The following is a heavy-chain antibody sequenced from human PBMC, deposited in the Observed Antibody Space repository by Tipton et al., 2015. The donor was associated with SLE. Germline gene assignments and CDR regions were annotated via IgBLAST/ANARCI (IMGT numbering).Heavy chain of an antibody. D-gene: IGHD6-13*01. V-gene: IGHV4-59*11. CDR1: GGSISSHY. CDR2: IYYSGST. Sequence: TLSLICTVSGGSISSHYWSWIRQPPGKGLEWIGYIYYSGSTNYNPSLKSRVTISVDTSKNQFSLKLSSVTAADTAVYYCARVPKAAAGLDGAFDIWGQGTMVTVSS. CDR3: ARVPKAAAGLDGAFDI. J-gene: IGHJ3*02.